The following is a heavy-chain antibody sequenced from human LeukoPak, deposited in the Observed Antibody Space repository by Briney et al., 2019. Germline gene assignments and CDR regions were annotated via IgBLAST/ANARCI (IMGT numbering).Heavy chain of an antibody. J-gene: IGHJ6*03. CDR1: EFTFSSYA. D-gene: IGHD3-10*01. V-gene: IGHV3-21*01. Sequence: PGGSLRLSCAASEFTFSSYAMHWVRQAPGKGLEWVSSISSSSSYIYYADSVKGRFTISRDNAKNSLYLQMNSLRAEDTAVYYCARQTYYYGSGSYSPTSIYYYYMDVWGKGTTVTIPS. CDR2: ISSSSSYI. CDR3: ARQTYYYGSGSYSPTSIYYYYMDV.